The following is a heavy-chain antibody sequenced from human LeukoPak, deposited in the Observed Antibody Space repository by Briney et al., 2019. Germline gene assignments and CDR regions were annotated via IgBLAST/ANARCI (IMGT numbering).Heavy chain of an antibody. D-gene: IGHD3-10*01. CDR1: GYSFTSYW. CDR3: ARRSGLVRGVIIKGDNWFDP. Sequence: GESLKNSCKGSGYSFTSYWIGWVRQMPGKGLEWMGIIYPGDSDTRYSPSFQGQVTISADKSISTAYLQWSSLKASDTAMYYCARRSGLVRGVIIKGDNWFDPWGQGTLVTVSS. V-gene: IGHV5-51*01. CDR2: IYPGDSDT. J-gene: IGHJ5*02.